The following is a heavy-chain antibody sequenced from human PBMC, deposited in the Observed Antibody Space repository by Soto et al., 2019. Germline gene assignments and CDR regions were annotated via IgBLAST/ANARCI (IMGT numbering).Heavy chain of an antibody. Sequence: GGSLRLSCAASGFTFGSYAMTWVRQAPGEGLEWVSTITGSGGSTCYADSVKGRFTISRDTSKNTLYLQVNSLRAEDTAVYYCAKTGSFYYFDHWGQGTLVTVSS. CDR1: GFTFGSYA. J-gene: IGHJ4*02. CDR3: AKTGSFYYFDH. CDR2: ITGSGGST. V-gene: IGHV3-23*01. D-gene: IGHD1-26*01.